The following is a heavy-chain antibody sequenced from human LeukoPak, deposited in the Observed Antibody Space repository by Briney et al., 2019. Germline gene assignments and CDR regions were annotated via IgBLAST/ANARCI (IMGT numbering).Heavy chain of an antibody. CDR1: GSIFTSYW. Sequence: GESLQISCQGSGSIFTSYWIGWVRQLPGKGLEWMGIIYPGDSDTRYNPSFQGQVTISADKSISTAYLQWSSLKASDTAMYYCARRWNTVTEYYFDYWGQGTLVTVSS. J-gene: IGHJ4*02. V-gene: IGHV5-51*01. D-gene: IGHD4-17*01. CDR3: ARRWNTVTEYYFDY. CDR2: IYPGDSDT.